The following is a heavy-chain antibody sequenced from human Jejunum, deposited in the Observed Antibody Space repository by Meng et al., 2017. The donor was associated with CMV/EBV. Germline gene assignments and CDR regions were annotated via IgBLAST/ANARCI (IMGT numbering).Heavy chain of an antibody. Sequence: SCASSGFPFLPLLLHWVRHAPGKGLLWFSRIDSDGGRTIYADSVKGRFTISRDNAKNTLYLQMDTLRAEDTAVYFCARLFNNALDIWGQGTMVTVSS. CDR2: IDSDGGRT. J-gene: IGHJ3*02. V-gene: IGHV3-74*01. D-gene: IGHD2/OR15-2a*01. CDR1: GFPFLPLL. CDR3: ARLFNNALDI.